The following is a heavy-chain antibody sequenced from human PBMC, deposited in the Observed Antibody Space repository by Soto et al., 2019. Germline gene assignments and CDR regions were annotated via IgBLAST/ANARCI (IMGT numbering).Heavy chain of an antibody. CDR3: AGGCSSTSCYPPRTYYYGMDV. Sequence: ASVKVSCKASGGTFSSYAISWVRQAPGQGLEWMGGIIPIFGTANYAQKFQGRVTITADESTSTAYMELSSLRSEDTAVYYCAGGCSSTSCYPPRTYYYGMDVWGQGTTVTVSS. CDR1: GGTFSSYA. V-gene: IGHV1-69*13. CDR2: IIPIFGTA. J-gene: IGHJ6*02. D-gene: IGHD2-2*01.